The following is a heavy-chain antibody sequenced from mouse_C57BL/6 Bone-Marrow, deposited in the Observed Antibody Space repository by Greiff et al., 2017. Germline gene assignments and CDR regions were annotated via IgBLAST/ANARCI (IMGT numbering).Heavy chain of an antibody. Sequence: EVQLQQSGPELVQPGDSVKISCKASGYSFTGYFMNWVMQSHGKSLEWIGRINPYNGDTFYIQKFKGKATLTVDKSSSTAHMELMSLTSEDSAVYYWARSRYDYPFAYGGRGTLVTVSA. CDR2: INPYNGDT. CDR3: ARSRYDYPFAY. CDR1: GYSFTGYF. V-gene: IGHV1-20*01. J-gene: IGHJ3*01. D-gene: IGHD2-4*01.